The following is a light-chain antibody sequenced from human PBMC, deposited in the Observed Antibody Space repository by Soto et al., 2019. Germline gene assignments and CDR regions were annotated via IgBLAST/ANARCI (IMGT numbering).Light chain of an antibody. CDR1: QSDSSRF. V-gene: IGKV3-20*01. CDR3: QRYGSSWT. Sequence: EIVLTQSPGTLSLSPGERATLSCRASQSDSSRFLAWYQQKPGQAPRLLIHSTFRRDTGIPDRFSGSESGTDFTLTISRLEPEDYAVYYCQRYGSSWTFGQGTKVEIK. CDR2: STF. J-gene: IGKJ1*01.